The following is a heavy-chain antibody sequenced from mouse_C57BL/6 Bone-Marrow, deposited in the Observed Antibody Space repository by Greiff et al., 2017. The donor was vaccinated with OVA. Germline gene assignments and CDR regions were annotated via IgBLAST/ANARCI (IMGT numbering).Heavy chain of an antibody. V-gene: IGHV1-76*01. J-gene: IGHJ4*01. CDR1: GYTFTDYY. CDR3: ARDYYGSSYNYAMDY. CDR2: IYPGSGNT. D-gene: IGHD1-1*01. Sequence: VQVVESGAELVRPGASVKLSCKASGYTFTDYYINWVKQRPGQGLEWIARIYPGSGNTYYNEKFKGKATLTAEKSSSTAYMQLSSLTSEDSAVYFCARDYYGSSYNYAMDYWGQGTSVTVSS.